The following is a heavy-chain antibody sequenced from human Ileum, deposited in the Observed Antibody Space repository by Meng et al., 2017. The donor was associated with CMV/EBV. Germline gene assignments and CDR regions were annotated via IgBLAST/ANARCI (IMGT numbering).Heavy chain of an antibody. CDR3: ARGPGGFGDFNFDY. D-gene: IGHD3-16*01. CDR2: IYHGGST. Sequence: HVHLQESGPGLVKPSETRSPTCTVSGDSITSFYWSGIRQPAGKALEWIGRIYHGGSTNYNPSLKSRVTLSVDTSKNQFSMRLTSVTAADTAVYYCARGPGGFGDFNFDYWGQGTLVTVSS. J-gene: IGHJ4*02. V-gene: IGHV4-4*07. CDR1: GDSITSFY.